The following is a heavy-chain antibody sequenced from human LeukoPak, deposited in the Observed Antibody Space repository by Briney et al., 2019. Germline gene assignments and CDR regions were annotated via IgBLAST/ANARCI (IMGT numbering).Heavy chain of an antibody. J-gene: IGHJ6*03. D-gene: IGHD7-27*01. Sequence: GGSLRLSCAASGFTFSSYGMHWVRQAPGKGLEWVAFIRYDGNSEFYVDSVKGRFTISRDNSKNTLYLQMNSLRAEDTAVYYCAKTGAGYYYMDVWGKGTTVTVSS. CDR1: GFTFSSYG. V-gene: IGHV3-30*02. CDR2: IRYDGNSE. CDR3: AKTGAGYYYMDV.